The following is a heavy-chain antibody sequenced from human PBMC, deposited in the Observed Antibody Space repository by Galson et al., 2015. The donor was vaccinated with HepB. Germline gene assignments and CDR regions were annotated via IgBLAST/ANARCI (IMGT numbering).Heavy chain of an antibody. CDR2: IQYDGSNK. Sequence: SLRLSCAASGFTFSSYGMHWVRQAPGKGLEWVAFIQYDGSNKYYADSVKGRFTISRDNSKNTLYLQMNSLRAEDTAVYYCAKEGTMVRGVIGLDYYYYYGMDVWGQGTTVTVSS. V-gene: IGHV3-30*02. CDR3: AKEGTMVRGVIGLDYYYYYGMDV. J-gene: IGHJ6*02. CDR1: GFTFSSYG. D-gene: IGHD3-10*01.